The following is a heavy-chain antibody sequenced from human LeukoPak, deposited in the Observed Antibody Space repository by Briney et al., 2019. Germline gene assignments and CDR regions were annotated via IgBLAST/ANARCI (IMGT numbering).Heavy chain of an antibody. CDR1: GGSISSYY. D-gene: IGHD3-10*01. CDR3: ARGLPDYGSGSYYRDDAFDI. V-gene: IGHV4-59*01. CDR2: IYYSGST. Sequence: PSETLSLTCTVSGGSISSYYWSWIRQPPGKGLEWIGYIYYSGSTNYNPSLKSRVTISVDTSKNQFSLKLSSVTAADTAVYYCARGLPDYGSGSYYRDDAFDIWGQGTMVTVSS. J-gene: IGHJ3*02.